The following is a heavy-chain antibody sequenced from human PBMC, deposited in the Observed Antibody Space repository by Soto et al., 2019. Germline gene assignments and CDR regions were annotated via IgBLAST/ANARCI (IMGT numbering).Heavy chain of an antibody. V-gene: IGHV3-30*18. Sequence: GGSLRLSCAASGFTFSSYGMHWVRQAPGKGLEWVAVISYDGSNKYYADSVKGRFTISRDNSKNTLYLQMNSLRAEDTAVYYCAKGSTVTSTCDYWGQGTLVTVSS. CDR1: GFTFSSYG. CDR3: AKGSTVTSTCDY. J-gene: IGHJ4*02. D-gene: IGHD4-4*01. CDR2: ISYDGSNK.